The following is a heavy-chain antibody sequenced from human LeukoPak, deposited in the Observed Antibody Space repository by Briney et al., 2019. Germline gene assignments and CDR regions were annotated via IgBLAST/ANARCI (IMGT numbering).Heavy chain of an antibody. CDR2: IHYRGST. CDR1: SVSINNNY. Sequence: SETLSLTCTVTSVSINNNYWSWIRQPPGKGLEWIGYIHYRGSTNYSPSLKSRVTMSVDTSKKQFSLKVTSVTAADTAVYYCARGSGSFDYWGQGTLVTVSS. CDR3: ARGSGSFDY. V-gene: IGHV4-59*01. J-gene: IGHJ4*02.